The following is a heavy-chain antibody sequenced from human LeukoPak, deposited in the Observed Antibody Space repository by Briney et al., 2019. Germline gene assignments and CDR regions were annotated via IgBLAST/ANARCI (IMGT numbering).Heavy chain of an antibody. J-gene: IGHJ3*01. CDR2: IGFGGDT. CDR1: GFTFSSND. V-gene: IGHV3-13*04. CDR3: ARSTSLTAYYDF. D-gene: IGHD3-3*01. Sequence: PGGSLRLSCAASGFTFSSNDMHWVRQATGKGLEWVSGIGFGGDTYYSGSVKGRFTISRDNAKNSLYLQMNSLRAEDTAVYYCARSTSLTAYYDFWSQGTMVTVSS.